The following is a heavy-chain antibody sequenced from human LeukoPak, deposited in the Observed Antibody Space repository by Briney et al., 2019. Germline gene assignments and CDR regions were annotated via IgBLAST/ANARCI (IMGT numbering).Heavy chain of an antibody. Sequence: PGGSLRLSCVVSGFTVSTNYMSWVRQAPGKGLEWGSLIYSGGSTYYADSVKGRFIISRDNSKNTLYLQMNSLRAEDTAVYYCARVGQWLSYYFDYWGQGTLVTVSS. CDR2: IYSGGST. V-gene: IGHV3-66*01. CDR1: GFTVSTNY. CDR3: ARVGQWLSYYFDY. D-gene: IGHD6-19*01. J-gene: IGHJ4*02.